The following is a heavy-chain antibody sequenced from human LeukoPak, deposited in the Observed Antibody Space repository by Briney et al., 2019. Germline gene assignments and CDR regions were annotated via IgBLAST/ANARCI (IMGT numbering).Heavy chain of an antibody. D-gene: IGHD2-8*01. CDR2: ISASGGST. CDR1: EFTFSSYA. Sequence: GGSLRLSCAASEFTFSSYAMNWVRQAPGKGLEWVSAISASGGSTYYADSVKGRFSISRDNSKNTLYLKMNSLRAEDTAVYYCAKDQDANYFDYWGQGTLVTVSS. CDR3: AKDQDANYFDY. J-gene: IGHJ4*02. V-gene: IGHV3-23*01.